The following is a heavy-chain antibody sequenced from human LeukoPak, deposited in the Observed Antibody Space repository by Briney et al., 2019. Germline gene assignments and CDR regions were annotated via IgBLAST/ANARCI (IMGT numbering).Heavy chain of an antibody. J-gene: IGHJ4*02. D-gene: IGHD6-13*01. CDR1: GFTFSSYA. CDR2: ISYDGSNK. CDR3: ARDGARDIAAAVLDY. Sequence: GGSLRLSCAASGFTFSSYAMHWVRQAPGKGLEWVAVISYDGSNKYYADSVKGRFTISRDNSKNTLYLQMNSLRAEDTAVYYCARDGARDIAAAVLDYWGQGTLVTVSS. V-gene: IGHV3-30*01.